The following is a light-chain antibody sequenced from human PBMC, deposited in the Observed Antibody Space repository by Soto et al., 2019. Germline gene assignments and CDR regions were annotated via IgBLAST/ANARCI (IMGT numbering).Light chain of an antibody. V-gene: IGLV2-14*03. CDR2: DVA. CDR1: SSDVGGSNF. J-gene: IGLJ1*01. CDR3: VSYTSSTNYV. Sequence: QSVLTQPASVSDSPGQSITISCTGTSSDVGGSNFVSWYQQHPGKPPKLIIYDVANRPSGVSNRFSGSKSGSTASLIISRLQTEDEADYYCVSYTSSTNYVFGNGTKVTVL.